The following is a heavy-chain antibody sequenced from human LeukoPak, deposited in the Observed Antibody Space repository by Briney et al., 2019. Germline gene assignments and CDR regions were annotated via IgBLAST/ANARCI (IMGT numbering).Heavy chain of an antibody. Sequence: PSETLSLTCTVSGGSISSGSYYWGWIRQPPGKGLEWIGSIYYSGSTYYNPSLKSRVTISVDTSKNQFSLKLSSVTAADTAVYYCARNSGSYYRAFDYWGQGTLVTVSS. CDR2: IYYSGST. CDR1: GGSISSGSYY. J-gene: IGHJ4*02. CDR3: ARNSGSYYRAFDY. V-gene: IGHV4-39*01. D-gene: IGHD1-26*01.